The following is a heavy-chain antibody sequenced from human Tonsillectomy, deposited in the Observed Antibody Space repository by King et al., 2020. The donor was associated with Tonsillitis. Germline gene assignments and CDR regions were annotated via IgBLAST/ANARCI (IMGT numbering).Heavy chain of an antibody. D-gene: IGHD6-6*01. Sequence: QLVQSGGGLVQPGGSLRLSCAASGFTFSSYEMNWVRQAPGKGLEWVSYISSSGSTIYYADSVKGRFTISRDNAKNSLYLQMNSLRAEDTAVYYCARDSWQLDLGYYYYYMDVWGKGTTVTVSS. V-gene: IGHV3-48*03. CDR1: GFTFSSYE. J-gene: IGHJ6*03. CDR3: ARDSWQLDLGYYYYYMDV. CDR2: ISSSGSTI.